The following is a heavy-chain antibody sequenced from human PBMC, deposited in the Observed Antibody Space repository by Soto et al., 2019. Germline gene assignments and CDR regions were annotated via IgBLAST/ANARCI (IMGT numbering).Heavy chain of an antibody. CDR2: ISGYGDST. V-gene: IGHV3-23*01. Sequence: HPGGSLRLSCAASGFTFSSYAMSWVRQAPGKGLEWVSGISGYGDSTDYADSVRGRFTIPRDNSKNTVCLQMNSLRVEDTAVYYCARKIPGLAPFEYWGQGTLVTVSS. CDR3: ARKIPGLAPFEY. J-gene: IGHJ4*02. CDR1: GFTFSSYA. D-gene: IGHD6-19*01.